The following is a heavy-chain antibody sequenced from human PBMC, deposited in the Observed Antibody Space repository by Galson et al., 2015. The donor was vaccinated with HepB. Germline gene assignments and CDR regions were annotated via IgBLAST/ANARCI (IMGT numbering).Heavy chain of an antibody. CDR3: SKWRRSGWQNNYGVDV. CDR2: ISYDGSNR. D-gene: IGHD6-19*01. J-gene: IGHJ6*02. Sequence: SLRLSCAASGFIFRSYGLHWVRQAPGKGLEWVAVISYDGSNRYYGDSVKGRFTISRDNSKKTLYLQMDSLRVEDTAVYYCSKWRRSGWQNNYGVDVWGQGTTVIVSS. CDR1: GFIFRSYG. V-gene: IGHV3-30*18.